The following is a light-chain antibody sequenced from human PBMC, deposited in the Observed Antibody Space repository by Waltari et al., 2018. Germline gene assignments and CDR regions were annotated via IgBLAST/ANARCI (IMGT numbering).Light chain of an antibody. CDR2: DVS. V-gene: IGLV2-14*03. J-gene: IGLJ2*01. CDR1: NSDVGGYDY. CDR3: NSYTSSSTRV. Sequence: QSALTQPASVSGSPGQSITISCTGTNSDVGGYDYVSWYQQHPGKAPTLIIYDVSNRASGVSNRFSGSKSGNTASLTISGLQAEDEADYYCNSYTSSSTRVFGGGTKLTVL.